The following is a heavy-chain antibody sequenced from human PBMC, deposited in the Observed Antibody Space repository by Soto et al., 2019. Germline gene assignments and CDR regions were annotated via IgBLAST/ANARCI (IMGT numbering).Heavy chain of an antibody. CDR2: IYYSGRT. J-gene: IGHJ4*02. D-gene: IGHD2-15*01. Sequence: QVQLQESGPRLVKPSETLSLTCTVSGDSISSYYWTWIRQPPGKGLEYIGYIYYSGRTYYNPSLKSRVTISVDTSKNQFSLKLSSVTAAVTAVYYCVRGHLGITTTGTWYDFDYWGQGTLVTVSS. CDR1: GDSISSYY. V-gene: IGHV4-59*01. CDR3: VRGHLGITTTGTWYDFDY.